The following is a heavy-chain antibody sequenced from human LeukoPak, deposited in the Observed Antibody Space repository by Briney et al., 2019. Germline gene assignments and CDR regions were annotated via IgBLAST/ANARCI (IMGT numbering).Heavy chain of an antibody. V-gene: IGHV4-4*07. CDR1: SDSISSYY. CDR2: IYTTGNS. J-gene: IGHJ4*02. D-gene: IGHD3-9*01. Sequence: PSETLSLTCTVSSDSISSYYWSWIRQPAGKGLEWIGRIYTTGNSNYNPSLKSRVTMSVDTSKNQFSLKLSSVTAADTAVYYCARDRTYYDILTGYSEWGNFDYWGQGTLVTVSS. CDR3: ARDRTYYDILTGYSEWGNFDY.